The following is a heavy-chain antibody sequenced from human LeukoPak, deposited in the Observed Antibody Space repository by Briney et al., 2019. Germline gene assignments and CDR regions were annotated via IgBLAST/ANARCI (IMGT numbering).Heavy chain of an antibody. Sequence: SQTLSLTCAISGDSVSSNSVTWNWIRQSPSRGLEWLGRTYYRSTWYNDYAVSVRGRITVNPDTPKNQFSLHLNSVTPEDTAVYYCARRLTQYDCFDPWDQGILVTVSS. D-gene: IGHD2-2*01. J-gene: IGHJ5*02. CDR2: TYYRSTWYN. CDR3: ARRLTQYDCFDP. CDR1: GDSVSSNSVT. V-gene: IGHV6-1*01.